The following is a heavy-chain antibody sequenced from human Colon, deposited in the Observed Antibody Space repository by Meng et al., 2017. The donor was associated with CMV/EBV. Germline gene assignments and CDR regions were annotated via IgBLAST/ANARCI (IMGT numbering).Heavy chain of an antibody. J-gene: IGHJ3*01. CDR1: GFTFSNYG. V-gene: IGHV3-30*02. CDR2: IRYDGSKT. Sequence: GESLKISCEASGFTFSNYGIHWVRQAPGKGLEWVAFIRYDGSKTDYTDSVKGRFTISRDNSKNTVYLQMDTLRVEDTAMYYCARVSSAGLALDVWGQGTMVTVSS. D-gene: IGHD6-19*01. CDR3: ARVSSAGLALDV.